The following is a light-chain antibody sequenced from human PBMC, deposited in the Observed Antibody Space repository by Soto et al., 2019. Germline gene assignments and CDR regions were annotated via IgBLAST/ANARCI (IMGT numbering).Light chain of an antibody. Sequence: QSALTQPASVSGSPGQSTTISCRGTSSDIGSYDRVAWYQQFPGKSPKLIIYAVSDRPSGVSDRFSGSKSGISASLTISGLQTEDEADYYCCSYGGYYNYVFGTGTKVTVL. CDR1: SSDIGSYDR. J-gene: IGLJ1*01. V-gene: IGLV2-14*03. CDR3: CSYGGYYNYV. CDR2: AVS.